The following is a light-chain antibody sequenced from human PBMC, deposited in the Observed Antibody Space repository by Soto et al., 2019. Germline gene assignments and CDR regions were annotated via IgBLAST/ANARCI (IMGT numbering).Light chain of an antibody. CDR2: GVS. CDR1: QSVSNSH. V-gene: IGKV3-20*01. CDR3: QQYGSSPLT. J-gene: IGKJ4*01. Sequence: EIVLTQSPGTLSLSPGERATLSCRASQSVSNSHLAWHQQKPGQAPRLLIFGVSSRAAGIPDRFSGSGSGTDFTLTISRLEPEDFAVYYCQQYGSSPLTSGGGTKVDIK.